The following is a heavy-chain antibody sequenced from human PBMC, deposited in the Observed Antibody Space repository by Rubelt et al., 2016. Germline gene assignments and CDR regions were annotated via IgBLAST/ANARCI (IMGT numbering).Heavy chain of an antibody. CDR2: FDPEAGET. J-gene: IGHJ4*02. CDR1: GYTLTELS. V-gene: IGHV1-24*01. D-gene: IGHD6-19*01. CDR3: ATDISSGWYYFDY. Sequence: QVQLVQSGAEVKKPGASVKVSCKVSGYTLTELSMHWVRQAPGKGLEWLGGFDPEAGETIYAQKFQGRGTMTEDTATDTAYMELSSLRSEDTAVYYCATDISSGWYYFDYWGQGTLVTVSS.